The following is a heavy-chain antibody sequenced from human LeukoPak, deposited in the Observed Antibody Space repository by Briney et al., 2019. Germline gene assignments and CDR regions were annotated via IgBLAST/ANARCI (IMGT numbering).Heavy chain of an antibody. CDR3: AKVLKGRKYDFWSGYYLRSALDY. J-gene: IGHJ4*02. CDR2: ISGSGGST. CDR1: GFTFSSYA. V-gene: IGHV3-23*01. Sequence: GGSLRLSCAASGFTFSSYAMSWVRQAPGKGLEWVSAISGSGGSTYYADSVKGRFTISRDNSKNTLYLQMNSLRAEDTAVYYCAKVLKGRKYDFWSGYYLRSALDYWGQGTLVTVSS. D-gene: IGHD3-3*01.